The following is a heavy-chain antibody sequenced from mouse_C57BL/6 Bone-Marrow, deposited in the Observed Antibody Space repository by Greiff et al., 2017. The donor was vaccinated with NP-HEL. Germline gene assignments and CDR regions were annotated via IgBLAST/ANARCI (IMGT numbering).Heavy chain of an antibody. CDR2: IYPGDGDT. J-gene: IGHJ3*01. Sequence: QVQLQQSGPELVKPGASVKISCKASGYAFSSSWMNWVKQRPGKGLEWIGRIYPGDGDTNYNGKFKGKATLTADKSSSTAYMQLSSLTSEDSAVYFCARRWYSWFAYWGKGTLVTVSA. CDR1: GYAFSSSW. CDR3: ARRWYSWFAY. D-gene: IGHD2-1*01. V-gene: IGHV1-82*01.